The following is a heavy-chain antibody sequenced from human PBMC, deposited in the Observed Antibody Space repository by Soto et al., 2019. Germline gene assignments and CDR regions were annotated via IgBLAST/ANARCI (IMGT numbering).Heavy chain of an antibody. J-gene: IGHJ4*02. V-gene: IGHV3-23*01. CDR2: ISGSGSRA. CDR1: GFTFSHFA. CDR3: AKVRRVEIISALEL. Sequence: EMQLLETGGALVPPGESLRLSCAASGFTFSHFAMSWVRQRPGKGLVWISGISGSGSRAYDADSVQGRFTVARNNPHSTRYLPLDSLRVEDTGVYYCAKVRRVEIISALELWGQGTLVTVSS. D-gene: IGHD3-10*01.